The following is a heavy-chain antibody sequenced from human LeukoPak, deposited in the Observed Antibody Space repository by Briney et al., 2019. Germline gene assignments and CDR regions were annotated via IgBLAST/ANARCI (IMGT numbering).Heavy chain of an antibody. J-gene: IGHJ6*03. D-gene: IGHD3-22*01. CDR2: IYYSGST. CDR1: GGSISSYY. CDR3: ARNPRWYYDSSGYYQKDYYYYYMDV. Sequence: SETLSLTCSVSGGSISSYYWSRIRQPPGKGLEWIGYIYYSGSTNYNPSLKSRVTISVDTSKNQFSLKLSSVTAADTAVYYCARNPRWYYDSSGYYQKDYYYYYMDVWGKGTTVTVSS. V-gene: IGHV4-59*01.